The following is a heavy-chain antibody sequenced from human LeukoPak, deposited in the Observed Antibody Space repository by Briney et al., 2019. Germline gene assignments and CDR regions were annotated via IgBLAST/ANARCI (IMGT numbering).Heavy chain of an antibody. CDR1: GFTFSSYG. J-gene: IGHJ6*03. Sequence: PGGSLRLSCAASGFTFSSYGMHWVRQAPGKGLEWVAFIRYDGSNKYYADSVKGRFTISRDNSKNTLYLQMNSLRAEDTAVYYCAKDAGWSSSHYYYYMDVWGKGTTVTISS. V-gene: IGHV3-30*02. CDR3: AKDAGWSSSHYYYYMDV. CDR2: IRYDGSNK. D-gene: IGHD6-13*01.